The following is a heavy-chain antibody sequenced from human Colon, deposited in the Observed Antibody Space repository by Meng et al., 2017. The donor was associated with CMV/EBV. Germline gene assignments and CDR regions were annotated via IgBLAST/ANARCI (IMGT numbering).Heavy chain of an antibody. D-gene: IGHD5-12*01. V-gene: IGHV3-48*04. CDR2: ISSSSSTI. CDR1: GFTFRSYS. CDR3: ARGGEEWLRDYYYYGMDV. Sequence: GESLKISWAASGFTFRSYSMNWVRQAPGKGLEWVSYISSSSSTIYYADSVKGRFTISRDNAQNSLYLQMNSLRAEDTAVYYCARGGEEWLRDYYYYGMDVWGQGTTVTVSS. J-gene: IGHJ6*02.